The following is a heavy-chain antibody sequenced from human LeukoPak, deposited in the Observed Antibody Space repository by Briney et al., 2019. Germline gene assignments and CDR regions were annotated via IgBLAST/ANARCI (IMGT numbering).Heavy chain of an antibody. D-gene: IGHD6-19*01. CDR3: ATLPGSSGWLREDY. CDR2: IIPILGIA. J-gene: IGHJ4*02. Sequence: SVKVSCKASGGTFSSYAISWVRQAPGQGLEWMGRIIPILGIANYAQKFQGRVTITADKSTCTAYMELSSLRSEDTAVYYCATLPGSSGWLREDYWGQGTLVTVSS. CDR1: GGTFSSYA. V-gene: IGHV1-69*04.